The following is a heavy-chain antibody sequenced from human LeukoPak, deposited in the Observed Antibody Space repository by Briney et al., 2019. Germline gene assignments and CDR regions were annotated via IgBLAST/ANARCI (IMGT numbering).Heavy chain of an antibody. V-gene: IGHV3-7*01. Sequence: GGSLRLSCAASGFTFSSYWMKWVRQAPGKGLELVANIKQDGSEKYYVDSVKGRFTISRDNAKNSLYLQMNSLRAEDTAVYYCARVSSLAVAGFFDYWGQGILVSVSS. J-gene: IGHJ4*02. CDR2: IKQDGSEK. D-gene: IGHD6-19*01. CDR1: GFTFSSYW. CDR3: ARVSSLAVAGFFDY.